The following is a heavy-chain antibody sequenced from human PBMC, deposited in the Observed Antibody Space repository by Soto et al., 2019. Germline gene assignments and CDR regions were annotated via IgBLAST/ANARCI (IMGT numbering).Heavy chain of an antibody. CDR3: ARLVVVAPVANA. D-gene: IGHD2-2*01. Sequence: NPSETLSLTCSVSGGSINYNSYYWGWIRQPPGKGVEWVGGIFYTGTTYYSPSLKDRVTISVDTSKNSFSLNLTSVTAADTAVYFCARLVVVAPVANAWRQGTLVTVSS. CDR2: IFYTGTT. J-gene: IGHJ5*02. V-gene: IGHV4-39*02. CDR1: GGSINYNSYY.